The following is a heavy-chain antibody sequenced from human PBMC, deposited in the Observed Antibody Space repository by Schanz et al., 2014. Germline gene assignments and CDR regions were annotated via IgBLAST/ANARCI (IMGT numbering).Heavy chain of an antibody. V-gene: IGHV1-69*02. CDR1: GDPFRRYT. D-gene: IGHD5-12*01. J-gene: IGHJ4*02. CDR3: ARTGYDPSLTH. CDR2: IIPITGIT. Sequence: QVQLVQSGAAVKKPGSSVKVSCKASGDPFRRYTINWVRHAPGQGLEWMGRIIPITGITNYAQKFQGRVTFTADKSTSTAFLEVNSLRSEDTAVYYCARTGYDPSLTHWGQGTLVTVSS.